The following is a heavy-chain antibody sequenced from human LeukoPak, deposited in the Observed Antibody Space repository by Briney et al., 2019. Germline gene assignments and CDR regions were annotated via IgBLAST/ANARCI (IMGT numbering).Heavy chain of an antibody. D-gene: IGHD2-2*01. V-gene: IGHV3-53*01. CDR3: AKDFRDCSSTSCYLTT. CDR2: IYSGGST. J-gene: IGHJ4*02. Sequence: GGSLRLSCAASGFTVSSNYMSWVRQAPGKGLEWVSVIYSGGSTYYADSVKGRFTISRDNSKNTLYLQMNSLRAEDTAVYYCAKDFRDCSSTSCYLTTWGQGTLVTVSS. CDR1: GFTVSSNY.